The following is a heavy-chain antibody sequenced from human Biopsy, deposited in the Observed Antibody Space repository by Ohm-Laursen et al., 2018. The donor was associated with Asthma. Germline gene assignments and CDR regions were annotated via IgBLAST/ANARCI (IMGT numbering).Heavy chain of an antibody. J-gene: IGHJ4*02. CDR1: GASITSSAYY. V-gene: IGHV4-39*01. Sequence: SDTLSLTCTVSGASITSSAYYWGWIRQPPGRGLEWIGSMYYGETTYYSPSLKSRVTISVDTSKNHFSLILISVAAADTAVYYCARHDHRWDTYADFWGQGTLVTVSS. D-gene: IGHD2-2*01. CDR2: MYYGETT. CDR3: ARHDHRWDTYADF.